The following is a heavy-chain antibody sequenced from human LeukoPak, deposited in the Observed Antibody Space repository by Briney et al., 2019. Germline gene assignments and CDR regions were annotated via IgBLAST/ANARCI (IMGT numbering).Heavy chain of an antibody. CDR2: IKQDGSEK. CDR1: GFTFSSYW. Sequence: GGSLRLSCAASGFTFSSYWMSWVRQAPGKGLEWVASIKQDGSEKYYVDSVKGRFTISRDNAKNSLYLQMNSLRAEDTAVYYCAREYYDILTGYYRLGYFDYWGQGTLVTVSS. D-gene: IGHD3-9*01. V-gene: IGHV3-7*01. CDR3: AREYYDILTGYYRLGYFDY. J-gene: IGHJ4*02.